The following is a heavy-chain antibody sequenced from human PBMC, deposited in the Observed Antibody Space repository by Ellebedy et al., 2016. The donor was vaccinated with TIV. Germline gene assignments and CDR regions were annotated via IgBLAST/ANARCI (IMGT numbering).Heavy chain of an antibody. CDR3: AKGGRGNWFDP. D-gene: IGHD3-16*01. CDR1: GFTFTTYA. Sequence: GESLKISCAASGFTFTTYAMSWVRQAPGKGLEWVSTIGGSGGSTYYADSVKGRFTISRDNSKNTRYLQMNSLRAEDTAVYYCAKGGRGNWFDPWGQGTLVTVSS. CDR2: IGGSGGST. J-gene: IGHJ5*02. V-gene: IGHV3-23*01.